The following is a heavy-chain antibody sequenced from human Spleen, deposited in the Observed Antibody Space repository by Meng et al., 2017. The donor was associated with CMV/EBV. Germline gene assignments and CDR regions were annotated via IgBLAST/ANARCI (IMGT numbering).Heavy chain of an antibody. CDR3: AKDHPTLGIYFDY. D-gene: IGHD3-3*02. V-gene: IGHV3-20*04. Sequence: GESLKISCAASGFTFDDYGMSWVRQAPGKGLEWVSGINWNGGSTSYADSVKGRFTISRDNAKNSLYLQMNSLRAEDTAVYYCAKDHPTLGIYFDYWGQGTLVTVSS. CDR2: INWNGGST. CDR1: GFTFDDYG. J-gene: IGHJ4*02.